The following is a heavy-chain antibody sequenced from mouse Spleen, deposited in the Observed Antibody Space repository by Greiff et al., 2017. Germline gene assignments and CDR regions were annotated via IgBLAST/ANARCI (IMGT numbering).Heavy chain of an antibody. V-gene: IGHV1-64*01. Sequence: QVQLQQPGAELVKPGASVKLSCKASGYTFTSYWMRWVKQRPGQGLEWIGMIHPNSGSTNSNEKLKSTATLTVDKSTSTAYMQLSSLTSEDSAVYYCARPLITAMAPTFSYWGQGTLVTVSA. J-gene: IGHJ3*01. CDR2: IHPNSGST. CDR3: ARPLITAMAPTFSY. D-gene: IGHD1-1*01. CDR1: GYTFTSYW.